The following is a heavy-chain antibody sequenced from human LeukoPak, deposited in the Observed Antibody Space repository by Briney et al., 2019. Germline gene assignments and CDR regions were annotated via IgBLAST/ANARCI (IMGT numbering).Heavy chain of an antibody. J-gene: IGHJ4*02. CDR1: GGSISSPNW. Sequence: PSETLSLTCAVSGGSISSPNWWNWVRQPPGKGLEWIGEISQSGNTNYNPSLKSRVTISVDTSKNQFSLKLTSVTAADTAVYYCARDRGGYCGGDCYSVFDYWGQGTLVTVSS. CDR3: ARDRGGYCGGDCYSVFDY. D-gene: IGHD2-21*02. V-gene: IGHV4-4*02. CDR2: ISQSGNT.